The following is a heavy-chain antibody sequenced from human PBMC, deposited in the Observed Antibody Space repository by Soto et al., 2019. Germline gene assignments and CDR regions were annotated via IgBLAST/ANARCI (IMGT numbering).Heavy chain of an antibody. CDR3: ARDPPLGYCSGGSCLDAFDI. J-gene: IGHJ3*02. V-gene: IGHV3-21*01. CDR2: ISSSSSYI. Sequence: EVQLVESGGGLVKPGGSLRLSCAASGFTFSSYSMNWVRQAPGKGLEWVSSISSSSSYIYYADSVKGRFTISRDNAKNSLYLQMNSLRAEDTAVYYCARDPPLGYCSGGSCLDAFDIWGQGTMVNVSS. D-gene: IGHD2-15*01. CDR1: GFTFSSYS.